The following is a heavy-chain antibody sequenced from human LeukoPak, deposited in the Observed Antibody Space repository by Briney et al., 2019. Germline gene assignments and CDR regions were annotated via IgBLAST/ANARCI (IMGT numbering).Heavy chain of an antibody. J-gene: IGHJ5*02. CDR3: ATNFKTVAANWFDP. CDR2: IIPIFGTT. D-gene: IGHD6-19*01. CDR1: GGTFSSYA. Sequence: ASVKVSCKASGGTFSSYAVSWMRQAPGQGLEWMGRIIPIFGTTNYAQEFQGRVTITTDESTSTAYMELSSLRSEDTAVYYCATNFKTVAANWFDPWGQGTLLTVSS. V-gene: IGHV1-69*05.